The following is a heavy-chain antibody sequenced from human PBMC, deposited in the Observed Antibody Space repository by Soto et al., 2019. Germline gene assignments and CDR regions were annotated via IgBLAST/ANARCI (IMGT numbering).Heavy chain of an antibody. D-gene: IGHD4-17*01. CDR2: VSYDGSRK. CDR1: GFTFSTYG. J-gene: IGHJ4*02. Sequence: QVQVVESGGGVVQPGRSLTLSCAASGFTFSTYGMHWVRQAPGKGLEWVAIVSYDGSRKHYVDSVKGRFAISRDNSMNTLYLQLNRLRPEDTAMYYCTKDLHGDRECYHYGADSWGQGTLVTVSS. V-gene: IGHV3-30*18. CDR3: TKDLHGDRECYHYGADS.